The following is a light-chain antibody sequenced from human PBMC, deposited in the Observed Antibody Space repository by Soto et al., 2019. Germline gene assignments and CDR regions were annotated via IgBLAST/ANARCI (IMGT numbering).Light chain of an antibody. CDR2: GTS. J-gene: IGKJ4*01. CDR1: QTISTMN. V-gene: IGKV3-20*01. CDR3: HQYGSLPLT. Sequence: EIVLTQSPGTLSLCLGERATLSCRASQTISTMNLAWYQQKPGQAPRLLIYGTSNRATGIPDRFRGSGSGTDFTLTISRLEPEDFVVYYCHQYGSLPLTFGGGAKVEIK.